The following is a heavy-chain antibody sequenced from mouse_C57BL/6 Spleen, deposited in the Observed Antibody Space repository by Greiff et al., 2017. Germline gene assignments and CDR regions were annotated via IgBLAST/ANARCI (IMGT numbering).Heavy chain of an antibody. Sequence: VQLQQSGAELVRPGTSVKVSCKASGYAFTNYLIEWVKQRPGQGLEWIGVINPGSGGTNYNEKFKGKATLTADKSSSTAYMQLSSLTSEDSAVYFCARVMVTGGFAYWGQGTLVTVSA. CDR2: INPGSGGT. CDR1: GYAFTNYL. V-gene: IGHV1-54*01. D-gene: IGHD2-2*01. CDR3: ARVMVTGGFAY. J-gene: IGHJ3*01.